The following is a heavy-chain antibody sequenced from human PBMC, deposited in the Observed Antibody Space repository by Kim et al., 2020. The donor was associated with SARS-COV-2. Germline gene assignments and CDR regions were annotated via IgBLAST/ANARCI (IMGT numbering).Heavy chain of an antibody. CDR3: AKDRAGYSYGYDAFDL. J-gene: IGHJ3*01. Sequence: DAVKGRFSSSRDKSKNTLYLQMNDLRAEDTAVYYCAKDRAGYSYGYDAFDLWGQGTMVTVSS. V-gene: IGHV3-23*01. D-gene: IGHD5-18*01.